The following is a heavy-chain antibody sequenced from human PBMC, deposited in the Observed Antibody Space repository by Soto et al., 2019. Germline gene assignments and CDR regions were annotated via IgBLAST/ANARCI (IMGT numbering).Heavy chain of an antibody. J-gene: IGHJ4*02. CDR2: MNPNTGNS. Sequence: ASVKVSCKASGYTFTSYDIYWVRQATGQGLEWMGWMNPNTGNSGYAQKFQGRVTMTSDTSISTAHMELSSLRSEDTAVYYCARRAETNGWNGFGADKYYFDFWGQGTLVTVSS. CDR3: ARRAETNGWNGFGADKYYFDF. CDR1: GYTFTSYD. V-gene: IGHV1-8*01. D-gene: IGHD1-1*01.